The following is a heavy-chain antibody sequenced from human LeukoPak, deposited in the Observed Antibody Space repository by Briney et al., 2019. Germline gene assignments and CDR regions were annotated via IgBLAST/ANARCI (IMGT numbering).Heavy chain of an antibody. CDR3: ARDGVDIVVVPAAIGGDNWFDP. Sequence: GGSLRLSCAASGFTFSSYSMNWVRQAPGKGLEWVSYISSSSTIYYADSVKGRFTISRDNAKNSLYLQMNSLRAEDTAVYYCARDGVDIVVVPAAIGGDNWFDPWGQGTLVTVSS. D-gene: IGHD2-2*02. CDR2: ISSSSTI. V-gene: IGHV3-48*04. CDR1: GFTFSSYS. J-gene: IGHJ5*02.